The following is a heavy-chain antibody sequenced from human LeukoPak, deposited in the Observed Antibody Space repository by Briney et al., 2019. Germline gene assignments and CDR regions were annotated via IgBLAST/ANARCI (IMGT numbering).Heavy chain of an antibody. CDR1: GFAFSTYA. Sequence: QPGRSLRLSCAASGFAFSTYAMHWVRQAPGKGLEWMSLISNDGSNKNYADSVKGRFTISRDNSKITLYLQMNSLRTEDTAVYYCARSRQREYCSGGYCYSYYYYGMDVWGQGTTVAVSS. D-gene: IGHD2-15*01. J-gene: IGHJ6*02. CDR2: ISNDGSNK. CDR3: ARSRQREYCSGGYCYSYYYYGMDV. V-gene: IGHV3-30-3*01.